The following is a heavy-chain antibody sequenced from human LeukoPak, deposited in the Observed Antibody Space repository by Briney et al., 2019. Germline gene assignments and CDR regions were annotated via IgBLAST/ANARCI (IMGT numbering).Heavy chain of an antibody. CDR3: ATIKRGNIFGYFDF. D-gene: IGHD5-18*01. CDR2: MLDTVTT. CDR1: GGSLSDYY. V-gene: IGHV4-4*09. Sequence: SETLSLTCAVQGGSLSDYYWSWIRQPPGKGLEWIGYMLDTVTTKDNPSLKSRFTLSADTSKNQFSLRLTSVTAADTAVYYCATIKRGNIFGYFDFWGQGIPVTVSS. J-gene: IGHJ4*02.